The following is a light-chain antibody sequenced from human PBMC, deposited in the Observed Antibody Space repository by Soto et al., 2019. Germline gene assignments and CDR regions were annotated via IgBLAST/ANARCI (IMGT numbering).Light chain of an antibody. J-gene: IGKJ2*01. Sequence: EIVLTQSPGTLSLSPGERATLSCRASQSVSSSYLAWYQQKPGQAPRLRIYGASSRATGIPDRFSGSGSVTDFTLTISRLETEDFAVYYCQQYGSSPRYTFGQGTKLEIK. CDR2: GAS. V-gene: IGKV3-20*01. CDR1: QSVSSSY. CDR3: QQYGSSPRYT.